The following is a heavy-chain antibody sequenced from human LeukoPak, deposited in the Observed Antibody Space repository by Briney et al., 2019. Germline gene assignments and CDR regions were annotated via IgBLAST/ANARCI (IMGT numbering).Heavy chain of an antibody. CDR2: ISNYGVT. D-gene: IGHD3-10*01. V-gene: IGHV3-53*01. J-gene: IGHJ4*02. CDR1: DFPVSDNY. Sequence: GGSLRLSCVISDFPVSDNYMSWVRQAPGRGLEWVSVISNYGVTHYADSVKGRFTISRDDSNDTVFLQMSSLRPEDTAVYYCGASGSYYTSSYYWGQGTLVTVSS. CDR3: GASGSYYTSSYY.